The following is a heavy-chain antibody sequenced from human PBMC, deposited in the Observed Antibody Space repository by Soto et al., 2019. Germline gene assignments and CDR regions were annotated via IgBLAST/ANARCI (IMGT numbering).Heavy chain of an antibody. CDR2: IKQDGSEK. CDR3: AREGRGNWNKGY. D-gene: IGHD1-1*01. J-gene: IGHJ4*02. CDR1: GFTFSSYW. Sequence: EVQLVESGGGLVQPGGSLRLSCAASGFTFSSYWMSWVRQAPGKGLEWVANIKQDGSEKYYVDSVKGRFTISRDNAKNSLYMQMNSLRVEDTAVYYCAREGRGNWNKGYWGQGTLVTVSS. V-gene: IGHV3-7*01.